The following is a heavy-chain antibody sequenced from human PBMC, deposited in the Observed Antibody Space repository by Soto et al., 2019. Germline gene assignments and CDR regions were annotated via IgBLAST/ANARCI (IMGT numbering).Heavy chain of an antibody. Sequence: PSETLSLTCIISGGTISSYYWTWIRQPPGKGLEWIGYIYFTGTTHYNPSLKSRVTISLDTSTQFSLKLSSVTAADTAVYYCARGRGDFDYWGQGTLVTVSS. D-gene: IGHD2-15*01. CDR3: ARGRGDFDY. CDR2: IYFTGTT. J-gene: IGHJ4*02. V-gene: IGHV4-59*12. CDR1: GGTISSYY.